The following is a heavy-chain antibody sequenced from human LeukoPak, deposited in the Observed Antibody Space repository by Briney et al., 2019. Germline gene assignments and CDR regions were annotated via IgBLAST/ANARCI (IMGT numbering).Heavy chain of an antibody. D-gene: IGHD1-26*01. CDR2: ISAYNGDT. Sequence: ASVNVSCKASDYTFSGYGISWVRQAAAQELEWMGWISAYNGDTNYAQRLKCRVTMTTDTSTTTAYMELRSLRSDDTAVYYFVRSDGGRYLRDLEDFWGQGTLVTVSS. V-gene: IGHV1-18*01. CDR1: DYTFSGYG. CDR3: VRSDGGRYLRDLEDF. J-gene: IGHJ4*02.